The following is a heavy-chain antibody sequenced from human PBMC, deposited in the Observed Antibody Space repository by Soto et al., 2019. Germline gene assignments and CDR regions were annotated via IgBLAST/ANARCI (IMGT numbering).Heavy chain of an antibody. CDR1: GFTFSSYA. CDR3: AREVATTSDH. D-gene: IGHD5-12*01. V-gene: IGHV3-30-3*01. Sequence: QVQLVESGGGVVQPGRSLRLSCVVSGFTFSSYAMHWVRQAPGKGLEWVASISYDGSNKYYADSVKGRFTISRDNSKNTLYLQMNSLRPEDTAVYYCAREVATTSDHWGQGTLVTVSS. CDR2: ISYDGSNK. J-gene: IGHJ4*02.